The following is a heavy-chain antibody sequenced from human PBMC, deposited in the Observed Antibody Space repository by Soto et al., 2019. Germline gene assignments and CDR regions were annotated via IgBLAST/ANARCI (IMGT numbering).Heavy chain of an antibody. J-gene: IGHJ4*02. Sequence: GGSLRLSCAASGFTFSSYSMNWVRQAPGKGLEWVSSISSSSSYIYYADSVKGRFTISRDNAKNSLYLQMNSLRAEDTAVYYCAGSRPGTTNRWYWGQGTLVTVSS. CDR2: ISSSSSYI. CDR1: GFTFSSYS. V-gene: IGHV3-21*01. CDR3: AGSRPGTTNRWY. D-gene: IGHD1-1*01.